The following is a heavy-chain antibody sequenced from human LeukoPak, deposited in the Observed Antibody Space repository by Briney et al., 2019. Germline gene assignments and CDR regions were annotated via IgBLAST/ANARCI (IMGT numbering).Heavy chain of an antibody. CDR3: ARETRASHSRGRGNRINKDAFDI. J-gene: IGHJ3*02. CDR1: GFTVSSNY. Sequence: GGSLRLSCAASGFTVSSNYMSWVRQAPGKGLEWVSVIYSGGSTYYADSVKGRFTISRDNSKNTLYLQMNSLRAEDTAVYYCARETRASHSRGRGNRINKDAFDIWGQGTMVTVSS. V-gene: IGHV3-53*01. CDR2: IYSGGST. D-gene: IGHD4-23*01.